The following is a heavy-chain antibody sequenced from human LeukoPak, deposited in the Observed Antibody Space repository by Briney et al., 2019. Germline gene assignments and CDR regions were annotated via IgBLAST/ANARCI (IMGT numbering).Heavy chain of an antibody. CDR1: GLTFSNAQ. D-gene: IGHD3-22*01. Sequence: PGGSLRLSCAASGLTFSNAQMSWVRQAPGKRLEWIGRIKREIDGATTDYAAPVRGRFTISRDDSKNTLYLQMNSLTAEDTAVYYCSTYYFDNGVYLVYWGQGALVTVSS. J-gene: IGHJ4*02. CDR2: IKREIDGATT. V-gene: IGHV3-15*01. CDR3: STYYFDNGVYLVY.